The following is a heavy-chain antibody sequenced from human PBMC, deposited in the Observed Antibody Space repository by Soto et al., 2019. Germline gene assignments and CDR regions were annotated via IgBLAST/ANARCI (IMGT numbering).Heavy chain of an antibody. V-gene: IGHV1-69*06. Sequence: GASVKVSCKASGGTFGSYAISWVRQAPGQGLEWMGGIIPIFGTANYAQKFQGRVTITADKSTSTAYMELSSLRSEDTAVYYCASSPRPYYYDGSGYYIRDAFDIWGQGTMVTVSS. J-gene: IGHJ3*02. D-gene: IGHD3-22*01. CDR3: ASSPRPYYYDGSGYYIRDAFDI. CDR2: IIPIFGTA. CDR1: GGTFGSYA.